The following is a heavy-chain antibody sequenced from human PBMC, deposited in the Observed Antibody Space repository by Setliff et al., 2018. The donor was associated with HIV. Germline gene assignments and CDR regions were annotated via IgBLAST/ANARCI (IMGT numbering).Heavy chain of an antibody. Sequence: SETLSLTCAVSGDSIGTYSWHWIRQPPGTGLEWIGSISYTGITNYNPSLKSRVTISVDTSQNQFSLKLTSVTAADTAVYYCARRIDNSGSFPDKNWFDTWGQGSLVTVSS. CDR3: ARRIDNSGSFPDKNWFDT. CDR2: ISYTGIT. D-gene: IGHD3-10*01. CDR1: GDSIGTYS. V-gene: IGHV4-38-2*01. J-gene: IGHJ5*02.